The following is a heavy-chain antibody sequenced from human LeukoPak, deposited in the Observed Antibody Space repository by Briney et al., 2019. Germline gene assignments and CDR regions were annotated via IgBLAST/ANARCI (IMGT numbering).Heavy chain of an antibody. J-gene: IGHJ4*02. Sequence: GGSLRLSCAASGFTFSNYAMSWVRQAPGKGLEWVSTISGSGGFTYYADSVKGRFTISRDNAKNSLYLQMNSLSAEDTAVYYCAKIAGTYSPDYWGQGTLVTVSS. CDR2: ISGSGGFT. D-gene: IGHD1-26*01. CDR3: AKIAGTYSPDY. CDR1: GFTFSNYA. V-gene: IGHV3-23*01.